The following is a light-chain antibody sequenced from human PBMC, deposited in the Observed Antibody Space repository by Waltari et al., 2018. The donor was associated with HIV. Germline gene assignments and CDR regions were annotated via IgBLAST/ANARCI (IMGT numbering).Light chain of an antibody. J-gene: IGKJ1*01. Sequence: EIPMTHSPATLSVSPGERATLSGRASQSVNSNFAWYQQKPGQTPRLIIYGTSTRATDIPARFSGSGSGTEFTVTISRLQSEDFAVYYCHHYNKWRGTFGQGTKVEIK. V-gene: IGKV3-15*01. CDR1: QSVNSN. CDR2: GTS. CDR3: HHYNKWRGT.